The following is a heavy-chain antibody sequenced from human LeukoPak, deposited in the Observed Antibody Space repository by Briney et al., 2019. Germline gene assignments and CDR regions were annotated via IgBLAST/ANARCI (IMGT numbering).Heavy chain of an antibody. V-gene: IGHV1-69*13. J-gene: IGHJ4*02. Sequence: GASVKVSCKASGYTFTGYYMHWVRQAPGQGLEWMGGIIPIFGTANYAQKFQGRVTITADESTSTAYMELSSLRSEDTAVYYCATRKGQWLVPFDYWGQGTLVTVSS. CDR2: IIPIFGTA. CDR1: GYTFTGYY. D-gene: IGHD6-19*01. CDR3: ATRKGQWLVPFDY.